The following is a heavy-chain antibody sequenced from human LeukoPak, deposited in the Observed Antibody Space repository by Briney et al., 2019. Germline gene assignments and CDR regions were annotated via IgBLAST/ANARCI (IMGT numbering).Heavy chain of an antibody. J-gene: IGHJ4*02. CDR3: ARIYNSSQWLAPGDY. D-gene: IGHD6-19*01. Sequence: SSETLSLTCTVSDHSISNYYWSWIRQPPGKGLEWIGYIYYSGSTTYNPSLKSPVTMSVDTSKNQFSLKLRSVTAADTALYYCARIYNSSQWLAPGDYWGQGTLVTVSS. V-gene: IGHV4-59*01. CDR2: IYYSGST. CDR1: DHSISNYY.